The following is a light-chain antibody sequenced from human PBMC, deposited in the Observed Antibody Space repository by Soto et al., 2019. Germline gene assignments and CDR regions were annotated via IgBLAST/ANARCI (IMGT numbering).Light chain of an antibody. J-gene: IGKJ1*01. V-gene: IGKV3-20*01. CDR2: GAS. CDR3: QQYGSSGT. CDR1: QSVSNNY. Sequence: EIELTQSPGTLSLSPGERATLSCRASQSVSNNYLAWYQQKPGQAPGLLIYGASNRATGIPDRFSGSGSGTDFPLTISRLEPEDFAMYYCQQYGSSGTFGQGAKVDIK.